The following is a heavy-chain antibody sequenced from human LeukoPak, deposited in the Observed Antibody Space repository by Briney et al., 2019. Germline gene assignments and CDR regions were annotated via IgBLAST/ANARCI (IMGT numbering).Heavy chain of an antibody. D-gene: IGHD3-22*01. J-gene: IGHJ3*02. Sequence: GGSLRLSCAASGFTFVDYGMGWVGQAPGKGVEWFSGINGNGGSPGYAATGKARFTTSRDNAKTSLYLQMNSLRAEDTAVYYCARTGDTMIVVGKDAFDIWGQGTMVTVSS. CDR1: GFTFVDYG. CDR3: ARTGDTMIVVGKDAFDI. CDR2: INGNGGSP. V-gene: IGHV3-20*04.